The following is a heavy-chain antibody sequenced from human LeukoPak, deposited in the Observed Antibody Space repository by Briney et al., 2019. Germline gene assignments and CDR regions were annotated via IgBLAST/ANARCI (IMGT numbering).Heavy chain of an antibody. D-gene: IGHD6-19*01. Sequence: PGGSLRLSCAASGFTVSSNYMSWVRQAPGKGLEWVSLIYSGGVTYYADSVKGRFIISRDNSKNTLFLQMDSLRAEDTAVYYCARAPSGWSDYWYFDPWGRGTLVTVSS. V-gene: IGHV3-53*01. J-gene: IGHJ2*01. CDR3: ARAPSGWSDYWYFDP. CDR2: IYSGGVT. CDR1: GFTVSSNY.